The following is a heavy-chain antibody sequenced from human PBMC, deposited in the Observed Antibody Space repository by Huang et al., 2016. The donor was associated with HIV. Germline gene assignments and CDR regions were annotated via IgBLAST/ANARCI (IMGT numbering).Heavy chain of an antibody. CDR2: ISGNGQST. J-gene: IGHJ4*02. V-gene: IGHV3-23*01. CDR1: GFTFNNYA. CDR3: AKGIKSSGSYYFDY. Sequence: EVQLLESGGGLVQPGGSLRLSCAASGFTFNNYAMNWVRQATGKGREGVSTISGNGQSTYYADVVKGRFTSARDNSKNTLYLHMNSLRVEDTAVYYCAKGIKSSGSYYFDYWGQGTLFTVSS. D-gene: IGHD3-10*01.